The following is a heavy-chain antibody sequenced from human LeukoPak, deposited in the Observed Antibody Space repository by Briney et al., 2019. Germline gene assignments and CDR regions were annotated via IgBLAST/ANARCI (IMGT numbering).Heavy chain of an antibody. J-gene: IGHJ5*02. V-gene: IGHV3-74*01. CDR1: GFTFSNYW. CDR2: IYVDGRTT. CDR3: IRDFRSADL. Sequence: GGSLRLSCVASGFTFSNYWMHWVRQPPGKGLVWVSRIYVDGRTTNYADSVKGRFTTSRDNAKNTVYLEMNSLSVEDTATYYCIRDFRSADLWGQGTLVTVTS.